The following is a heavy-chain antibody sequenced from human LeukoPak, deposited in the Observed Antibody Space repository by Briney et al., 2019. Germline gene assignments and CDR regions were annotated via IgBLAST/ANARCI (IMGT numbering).Heavy chain of an antibody. V-gene: IGHV1-58*02. D-gene: IGHD3-10*01. J-gene: IGHJ5*02. CDR3: ARSYGSGSYYMNWFDP. CDR2: IVVGSGNT. Sequence: SVKVSCKASGFTFTSSAMQWVRQARGQRLEWIGWIVVGSGNTNYAQKFQERVTITRDMSTSTAYMELSSLRSEDTAVYYCARSYGSGSYYMNWFDPWGQGTLVTVSS. CDR1: GFTFTSSA.